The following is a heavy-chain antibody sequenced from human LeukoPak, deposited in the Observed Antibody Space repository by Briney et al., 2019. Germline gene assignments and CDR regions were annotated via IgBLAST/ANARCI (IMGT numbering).Heavy chain of an antibody. V-gene: IGHV1-69*06. Sequence: GASVKLSCKASEATFSSYAISWVRQAPGQGVEGMGGINPIFGTANKAQKFQGRVTITADKSTNKDYMDLSRLRSEDTAVYFCARASLDCSSTSCFVYWGQGTLVTVSS. CDR2: INPIFGTA. CDR1: EATFSSYA. J-gene: IGHJ4*02. CDR3: ARASLDCSSTSCFVY. D-gene: IGHD2-2*01.